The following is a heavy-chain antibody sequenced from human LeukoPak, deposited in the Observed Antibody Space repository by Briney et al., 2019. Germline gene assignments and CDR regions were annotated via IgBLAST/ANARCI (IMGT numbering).Heavy chain of an antibody. CDR3: ARSDYYYYGMDV. CDR2: IHYGGTT. Sequence: SETLSLTCTVSGGSMSGGNYYWGWIRQPPGKGLEWIGSIHYGGTTYYNPSLNSRVTMSVDTSKNQFSLKLSSVTAADTAVYYCARSDYYYYGMDVWGQGTTVTVSS. CDR1: GGSMSGGNYY. J-gene: IGHJ6*02. V-gene: IGHV4-39*07.